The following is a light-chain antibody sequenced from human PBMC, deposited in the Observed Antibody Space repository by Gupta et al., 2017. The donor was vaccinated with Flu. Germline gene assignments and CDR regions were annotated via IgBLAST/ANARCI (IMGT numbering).Light chain of an antibody. CDR1: QSLLHSNGYNY. CDR2: LGS. V-gene: IGKV2-28*01. CDR3: MQALQTPPT. Sequence: DIVMTQSPLSLPVTPGEPAPISCRSSQSLLHSNGYNYLDWYLQKPGQSPQLLIYLGSNRASGVPDRFSGSGSGTDFTLKISRVEAEDVGFYYCMQALQTPPTFGQGTKVEIK. J-gene: IGKJ1*01.